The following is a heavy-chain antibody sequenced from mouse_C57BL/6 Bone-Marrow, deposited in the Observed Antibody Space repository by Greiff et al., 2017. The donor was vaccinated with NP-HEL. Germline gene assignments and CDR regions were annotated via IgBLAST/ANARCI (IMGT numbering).Heavy chain of an antibody. Sequence: EVQRVESGAELVRPGASAKLSCTASGFNIKDDYMHWVKQRPEQGLEWIGWIDPENGDTEYASKFQGKATITADTSSNTAYLQLSSLTSEDTAVYYCTTDKGDYWGQGTTLTVSS. V-gene: IGHV14-4*01. CDR2: IDPENGDT. CDR3: TTDKGDY. J-gene: IGHJ2*01. CDR1: GFNIKDDY.